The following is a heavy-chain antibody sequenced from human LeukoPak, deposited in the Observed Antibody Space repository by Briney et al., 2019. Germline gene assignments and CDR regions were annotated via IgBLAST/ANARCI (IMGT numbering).Heavy chain of an antibody. V-gene: IGHV4-39*01. CDR1: GGSINSRSYY. CDR2: IYYSGST. CDR3: ARLNYDFWGEFRY. Sequence: SETLSLTCTVSGGSINSRSYYWGWIRQPPGKGLEWIGTIYYSGSTYYNPSLKSRVTLSVDTSKNQFSLKLSSVTAADTAVYYCARLNYDFWGEFRYWGQGTLVTVSS. D-gene: IGHD3-3*01. J-gene: IGHJ4*02.